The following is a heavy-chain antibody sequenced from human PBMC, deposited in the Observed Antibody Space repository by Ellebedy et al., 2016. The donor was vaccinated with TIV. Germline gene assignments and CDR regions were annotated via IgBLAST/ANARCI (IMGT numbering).Heavy chain of an antibody. V-gene: IGHV3-23*01. Sequence: GESLKISXAASGFTFSSYAMSWARTAPGLGLQWVSAIRVSGANTYYADSVKGRFTISKDTSKNTLGLQMNSLRAEDTAIYYCAKDLGKGGGSVFEYWGQGTRVTGSS. CDR2: IRVSGANT. J-gene: IGHJ4*02. D-gene: IGHD6-25*01. CDR1: GFTFSSYA. CDR3: AKDLGKGGGSVFEY.